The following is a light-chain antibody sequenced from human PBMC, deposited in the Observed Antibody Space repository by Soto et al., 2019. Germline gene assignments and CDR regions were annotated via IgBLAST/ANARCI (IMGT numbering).Light chain of an antibody. J-gene: IGLJ1*01. CDR1: SSDVGGYNY. Sequence: QSVLTQPPSASGSPGQSVTISCTGTSSDVGGYNYVSWYQQHPGKAPKLIIYEVSKRPSGVPDRFSGSKSGNTASLTVSGLQAEDEADYYYSSYAGSPLCVFGPGTKVTVL. CDR2: EVS. CDR3: SSYAGSPLCV. V-gene: IGLV2-8*01.